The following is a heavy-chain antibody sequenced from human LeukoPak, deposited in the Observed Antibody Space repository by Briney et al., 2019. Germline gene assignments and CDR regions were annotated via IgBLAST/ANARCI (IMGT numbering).Heavy chain of an antibody. CDR2: IYPGDSDT. J-gene: IGHJ4*02. CDR1: GYSFTSYW. V-gene: IGHV5-51*01. D-gene: IGHD3-22*01. Sequence: GESLKISCKGSGYSFTSYWIGWVRQMPGKGLEWMGTIYPGDSDTRYSPSFQGQVTISADKSISTAYLQWSSLKASDTAMYYCARLPHYYDSSGYYVDYWGQGTLVTVSS. CDR3: ARLPHYYDSSGYYVDY.